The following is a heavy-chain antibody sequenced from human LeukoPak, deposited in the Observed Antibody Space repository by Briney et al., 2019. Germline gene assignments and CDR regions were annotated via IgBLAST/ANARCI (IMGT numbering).Heavy chain of an antibody. CDR3: ARRTVVTPGAFDI. CDR1: GYTITGYY. Sequence: GASVKVSCKASGYTITGYYMHWVRQAPGQGLEWMGWINPNSGGTNYAQKFQGRVTMTRDTSISTAYMELSRLRSDDTAVYYCARRTVVTPGAFDIWGQGTMVTVSS. D-gene: IGHD4-23*01. J-gene: IGHJ3*02. V-gene: IGHV1-2*02. CDR2: INPNSGGT.